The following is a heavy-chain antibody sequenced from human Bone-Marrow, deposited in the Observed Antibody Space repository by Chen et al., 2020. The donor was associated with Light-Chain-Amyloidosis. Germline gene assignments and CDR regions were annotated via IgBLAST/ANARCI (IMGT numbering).Heavy chain of an antibody. CDR1: GSPFPNYW. V-gene: IGHV5-51*01. D-gene: IGHD5-12*01. CDR2: IYPDDSDA. J-gene: IGHJ4*02. CDR3: ARRRDGYNFDY. Sequence: EVQLEQSGPEVKKPGESLKISCKGSGSPFPNYWIGWVRQMPGKGLEWMGVIYPDDSDARYSPSFEGQVTISADKSITTAYLQWRSLKASDTAMYYCARRRDGYNFDYWGQGTLVTVSS.